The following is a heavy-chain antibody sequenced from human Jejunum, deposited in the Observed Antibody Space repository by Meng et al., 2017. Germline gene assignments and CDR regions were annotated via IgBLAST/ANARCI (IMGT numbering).Heavy chain of an antibody. V-gene: IGHV3-15*01. CDR3: THGHLAGTFFDY. CDR1: GFTFSGAW. CDR2: IKSKRDGETT. J-gene: IGHJ4*02. D-gene: IGHD1-1*01. Sequence: GGWGGGLVKPGGSRSLSCGVSGFTFSGAWMSWVRQAPGKGLEWVSSIKSKRDGETTDYAAPVKGRFTISRDDSENTVYLQMNSLKAEDTAVYYCTHGHLAGTFFDYWSQGILVTVSS.